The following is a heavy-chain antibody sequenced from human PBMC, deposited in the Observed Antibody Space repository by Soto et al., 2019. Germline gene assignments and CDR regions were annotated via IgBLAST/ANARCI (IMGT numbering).Heavy chain of an antibody. CDR2: ISYDGSNK. D-gene: IGHD2-15*01. CDR3: ARTLGGGSKLSRAPYFHH. V-gene: IGHV3-30*03. Sequence: PGGSLRLSCAASGFTFSSYGMHWVRQAPGKGLEWVAVISYDGSNKYYADSVKGRFTISRDNSKNTPYLQMNSLRAEDTAVYYCARTLGGGSKLSRAPYFHHWGQGTLVTISS. J-gene: IGHJ1*01. CDR1: GFTFSSYG.